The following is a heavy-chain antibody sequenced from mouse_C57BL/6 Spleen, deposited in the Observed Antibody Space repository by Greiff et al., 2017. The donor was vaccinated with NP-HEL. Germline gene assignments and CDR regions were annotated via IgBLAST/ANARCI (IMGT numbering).Heavy chain of an antibody. CDR3: TREFITTVVALYAMDY. CDR2: ISSGGDYI. Sequence: EVQLVESGEGLVKPGGSLKLSCAASGFTFSSYAMSWVRQTPEKRLEWVAYISSGGDYIYYADTVKGRFTISRDNARNTLYLQMSSLKSEDTAMYYCTREFITTVVALYAMDYWGQGTSVTVSS. V-gene: IGHV5-9-1*02. CDR1: GFTFSSYA. J-gene: IGHJ4*01. D-gene: IGHD1-1*01.